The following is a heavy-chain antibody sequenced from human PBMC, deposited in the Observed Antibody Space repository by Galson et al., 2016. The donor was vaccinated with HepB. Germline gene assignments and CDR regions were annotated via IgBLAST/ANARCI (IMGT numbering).Heavy chain of an antibody. CDR2: ISDSGST. CDR1: GGSIRSYH. J-gene: IGHJ6*02. CDR3: ARGNFWSGYYPGAYYYGMDV. V-gene: IGHV4-59*01. Sequence: ETLSLTCTVSGGSIRSYHWSWIRQPPGKGLECIGYISDSGSTNYNPSLRSRVTISIDTSKNQFSLKLTPVTPADTALYYCARGNFWSGYYPGAYYYGMDVWGQGTTVTVSS. D-gene: IGHD3-3*01.